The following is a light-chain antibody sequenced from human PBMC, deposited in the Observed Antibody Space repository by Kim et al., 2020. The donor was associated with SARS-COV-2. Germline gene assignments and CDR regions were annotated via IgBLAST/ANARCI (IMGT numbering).Light chain of an antibody. J-gene: IGLJ3*02. V-gene: IGLV1-47*01. CDR2: RNN. CDR3: AAWDDSLSGLWV. Sequence: RVTITCSGSSTNNGSNYVYWYQQLPGTAPKLLIYRNNQRPSGVPDRFSGSKSGTSASLAISGLRSEDEADYYCAAWDDSLSGLWVFGGGTQLTVL. CDR1: STNNGSNY.